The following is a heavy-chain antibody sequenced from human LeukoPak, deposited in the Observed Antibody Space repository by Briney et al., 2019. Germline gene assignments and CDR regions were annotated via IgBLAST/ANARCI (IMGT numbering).Heavy chain of an antibody. V-gene: IGHV4-59*08. CDR1: GGSITSDY. D-gene: IGHD3-10*01. CDR3: ARRRGDGASDI. J-gene: IGHJ3*02. Sequence: SETLSLTCTVSGGSITSDYWSWIQQPPGKGPEWIGYIYYTGRANYNPSLKSRVTMSVDTSKNQFSLKLSSVTAADTAVYYCARRRGDGASDIWGQGTMVIVSS. CDR2: IYYTGRA.